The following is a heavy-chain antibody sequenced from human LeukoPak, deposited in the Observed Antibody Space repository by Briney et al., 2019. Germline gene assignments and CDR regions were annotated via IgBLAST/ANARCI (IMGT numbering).Heavy chain of an antibody. J-gene: IGHJ4*02. Sequence: PGGSLRLSCAASGLTFSSCWMSWVRQAPGKGLEWVANIKQDGSEKYYVDSVKGRFTISRDNAKNSLYLQMNSLRAEDTAVYYCARDGDRSLWSPEYYFDYWGQGTLVTVSS. CDR2: IKQDGSEK. CDR3: ARDGDRSLWSPEYYFDY. V-gene: IGHV3-7*01. CDR1: GLTFSSCW. D-gene: IGHD3-16*02.